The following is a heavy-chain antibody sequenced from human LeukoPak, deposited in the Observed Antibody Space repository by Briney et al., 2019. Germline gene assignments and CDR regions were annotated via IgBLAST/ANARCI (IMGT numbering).Heavy chain of an antibody. CDR3: AVMHRYYDGSGYWVQ. CDR2: IGISGGTT. CDR1: GFTFGIYA. J-gene: IGHJ4*02. D-gene: IGHD3-22*01. V-gene: IGHV3-23*01. Sequence: PGGSLRLSCPASGFTFGIYAMGWVPKVPGRGLEWASGIGISGGTTSYAEPVKGRFTVSRDNPRNTLYMEMNSLRDEDTAVYYCAVMHRYYDGSGYWVQWGQGTLVTVSS.